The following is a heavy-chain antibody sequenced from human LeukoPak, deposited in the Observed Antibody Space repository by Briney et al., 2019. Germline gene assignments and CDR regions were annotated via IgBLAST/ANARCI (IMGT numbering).Heavy chain of an antibody. CDR3: ARDVVAAAGTWDY. D-gene: IGHD6-13*01. J-gene: IGHJ4*02. CDR1: GGSISSFY. CDR2: IYTSGST. V-gene: IGHV4-4*07. Sequence: PSETLSLTCTVSGGSISSFYWSWIRQPAGKGLEWIGRIYTSGSTNYNPSLKSRLIMSVDTSKNQFSLKLGSVTAADTAVYYCARDVVAAAGTWDYWGQGTLVTVSS.